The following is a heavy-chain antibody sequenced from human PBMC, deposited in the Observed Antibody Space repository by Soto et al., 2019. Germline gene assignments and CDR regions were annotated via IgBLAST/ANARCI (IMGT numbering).Heavy chain of an antibody. CDR1: GGTFSSYA. CDR3: ARAVSDYYDSSGPLDAFDI. V-gene: IGHV1-69*01. J-gene: IGHJ3*02. Sequence: QVHLVQSGAEVKKPGSSVKVSCKASGGTFSSYAISWVRQAPGQGLEWMGGIIPIFGTANYAQKFQGRVTMTADESTSTAYMELSSLRSEDTALYYCARAVSDYYDSSGPLDAFDIWGQGTMVTVSS. CDR2: IIPIFGTA. D-gene: IGHD3-22*01.